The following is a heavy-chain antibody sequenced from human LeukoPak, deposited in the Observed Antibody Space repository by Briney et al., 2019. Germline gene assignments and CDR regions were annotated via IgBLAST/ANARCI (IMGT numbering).Heavy chain of an antibody. CDR2: ISSSGSTI. Sequence: PGGSLRLSCAASGFTFSSYEMNWVRQAPGKGLEWVSYISSSGSTIYYADSVKGRFTISRDNAKNSLYLQMNSLRAEDTAVYYCARDENYYDSGSYLEIPLDYWGQGTLVTVSS. CDR3: ARDENYYDSGSYLEIPLDY. CDR1: GFTFSSYE. J-gene: IGHJ4*02. D-gene: IGHD3-10*01. V-gene: IGHV3-48*03.